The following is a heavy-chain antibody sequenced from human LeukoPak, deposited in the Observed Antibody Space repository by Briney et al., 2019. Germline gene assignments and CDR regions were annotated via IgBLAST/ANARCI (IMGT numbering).Heavy chain of an antibody. CDR3: ARGTDYGEGDY. Sequence: SVKVSCKASGYTFTGYYMHWVRQAPGQGLTWMGWINPNSGGTNYAQTFQGRVTMTRDTSISTAYMELSRLRSDDTAVYYCARGTDYGEGDYWGQGTLVTVSS. CDR1: GYTFTGYY. J-gene: IGHJ4*02. D-gene: IGHD4-17*01. V-gene: IGHV1-2*02. CDR2: INPNSGGT.